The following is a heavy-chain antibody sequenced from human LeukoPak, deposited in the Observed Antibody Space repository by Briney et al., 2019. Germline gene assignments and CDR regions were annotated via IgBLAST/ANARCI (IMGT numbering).Heavy chain of an antibody. Sequence: PSETLSLTCTVSGGSISSSTYYWGWIRQPPGKGLEWIGSIYSSGSSYYNPSLKSRVTISVDTSKNQFSLKLSSVTAADTAVYYCASHVALAEFDFWGQGTLVTVSS. CDR3: ASHVALAEFDF. V-gene: IGHV4-39*01. J-gene: IGHJ4*02. CDR2: IYSSGSS. CDR1: GGSISSSTYY.